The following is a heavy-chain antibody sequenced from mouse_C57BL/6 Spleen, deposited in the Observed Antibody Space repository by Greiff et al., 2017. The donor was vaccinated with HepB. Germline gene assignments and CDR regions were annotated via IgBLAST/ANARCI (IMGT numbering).Heavy chain of an antibody. D-gene: IGHD1-1*01. J-gene: IGHJ1*03. CDR1: GFTFSDYY. CDR3: ARDNYGSSYGYFDV. Sequence: EVKVVESEGGLVQPGSSMKLSCTASGFTFSDYYMAWVRQVPEKGLEWVANINYDGSSTYYLDSLKSRFIISRDNAKNILYLQMSSLKSEDTATYYCARDNYGSSYGYFDVWGTGTTVTVSS. CDR2: INYDGSST. V-gene: IGHV5-16*01.